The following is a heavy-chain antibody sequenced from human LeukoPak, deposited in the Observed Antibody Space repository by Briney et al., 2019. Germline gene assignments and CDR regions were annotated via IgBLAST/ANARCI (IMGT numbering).Heavy chain of an antibody. D-gene: IGHD3-10*01. CDR3: ARPRAAPRDYGMDV. J-gene: IGHJ6*02. V-gene: IGHV4-30-2*01. CDR1: GGSITSGGYS. Sequence: SETLSLTCAVSGGSITSGGYSWSWIRQPPGKGLEWIGYIYHSGSTYYNPSLKSRVTISVDRSKNQFSLKLSSVTAADTAVYYCARPRAAPRDYGMDVWGQGTTVTVSS. CDR2: IYHSGST.